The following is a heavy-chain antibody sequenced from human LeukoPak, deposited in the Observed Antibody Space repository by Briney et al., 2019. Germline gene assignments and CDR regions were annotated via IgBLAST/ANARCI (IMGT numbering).Heavy chain of an antibody. Sequence: PGGPLRLSCAASGFTFSSYWMSWVRQAPGKGLEGVAHIKQDGSEKYYVDSVKGRFTISRDNAKNSLYLQMNSLRAEDTAVYYCARDYGAVSRPGDYWGQGTLVTVSS. V-gene: IGHV3-7*01. CDR2: IKQDGSEK. CDR1: GFTFSSYW. D-gene: IGHD6-19*01. J-gene: IGHJ4*02. CDR3: ARDYGAVSRPGDY.